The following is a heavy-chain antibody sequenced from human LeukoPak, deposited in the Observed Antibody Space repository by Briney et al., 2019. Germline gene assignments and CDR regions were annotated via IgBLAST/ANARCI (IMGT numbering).Heavy chain of an antibody. D-gene: IGHD3-10*01. CDR3: VRGTPTPGMDY. CDR1: GYPFSAHF. CDR2: IDTTTGDP. Sequence: ASVKVSCKASGYPFSAHFLNWVRQAPGQGLEWMGNIDTTTGDPRYAQDFTGRFVFSLDTSVSTAYLQITSLKADDTAAYYCVRGTPTPGMDYWGQGTQVTVSS. V-gene: IGHV7-4-1*02. J-gene: IGHJ4*02.